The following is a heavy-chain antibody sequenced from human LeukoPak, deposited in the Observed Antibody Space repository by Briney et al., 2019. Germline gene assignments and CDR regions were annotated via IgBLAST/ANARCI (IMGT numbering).Heavy chain of an antibody. D-gene: IGHD3-9*01. V-gene: IGHV1-69*01. Sequence: SVKVSCKASGGTFSSYAISWVRQAPGQGLEWMGGIIPIFGTANYAQKFQGRVTITADEFTSTAYMELSSLRSEDTAVYYCARAVFGYYDILTGYCPLDYWGQGTLVTVSS. CDR1: GGTFSSYA. CDR2: IIPIFGTA. CDR3: ARAVFGYYDILTGYCPLDY. J-gene: IGHJ4*02.